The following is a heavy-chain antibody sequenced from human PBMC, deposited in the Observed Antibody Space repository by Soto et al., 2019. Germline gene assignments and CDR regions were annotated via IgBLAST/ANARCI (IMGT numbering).Heavy chain of an antibody. D-gene: IGHD3-10*01. CDR3: ARVPQLLWFGELLYPFFDY. J-gene: IGHJ4*02. Sequence: PSETLSLTCTVSGGSISSYYWSWIRQPPGKGLEWIGYIYYSGSTNYNPSLKSRVTISVDTSKNQFSLKLSSVTAADTAVYYCARVPQLLWFGELLYPFFDYWGQGTLVTVSS. CDR1: GGSISSYY. V-gene: IGHV4-59*01. CDR2: IYYSGST.